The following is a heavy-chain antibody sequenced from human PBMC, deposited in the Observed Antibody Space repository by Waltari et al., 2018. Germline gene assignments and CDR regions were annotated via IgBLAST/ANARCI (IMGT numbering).Heavy chain of an antibody. D-gene: IGHD3-3*01. V-gene: IGHV4-39*01. Sequence: QLQLQESGPGLVKPSETLSLTCTVSGGSISSSSYYWGWIRQPPGKGLEWIGSIYYSVSTYYNPSLKRRVTISVDTSKNQFSLKLRSVTAADTAVYYCASSPEWLPLDYWGQGTLVTVSS. CDR3: ASSPEWLPLDY. CDR1: GGSISSSSYY. J-gene: IGHJ4*02. CDR2: IYYSVST.